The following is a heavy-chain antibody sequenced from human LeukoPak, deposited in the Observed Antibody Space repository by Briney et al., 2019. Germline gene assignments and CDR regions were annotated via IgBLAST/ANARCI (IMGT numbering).Heavy chain of an antibody. Sequence: GGSLRLSCAASGFNFRGDWMSWVRQAPGKGLESVAIIKEDAGEKYYVESVRGRFTISRDNAKNSLYLQMNNLRDEDTAVYYCVRGGRSGERTAFNIWGQGTKVTVSS. CDR3: VRGGRSGERTAFNI. CDR1: GFNFRGDW. D-gene: IGHD3-10*01. CDR2: IKEDAGEK. J-gene: IGHJ3*02. V-gene: IGHV3-7*01.